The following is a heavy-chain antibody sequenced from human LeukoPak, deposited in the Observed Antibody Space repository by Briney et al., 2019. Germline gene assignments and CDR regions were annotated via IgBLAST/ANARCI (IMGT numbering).Heavy chain of an antibody. D-gene: IGHD5-24*01. Sequence: GGSLRLSCAASGFIFSNYGMNWVRQAPGKGLEWVAAISASGSATSYADSVRGRFTISRDNSKNTLYLQMNSLRAEDTAVYYCAKDLRRDGSTDYWGQGTLVTVSS. V-gene: IGHV3-23*01. CDR3: AKDLRRDGSTDY. J-gene: IGHJ4*02. CDR2: ISASGSAT. CDR1: GFIFSNYG.